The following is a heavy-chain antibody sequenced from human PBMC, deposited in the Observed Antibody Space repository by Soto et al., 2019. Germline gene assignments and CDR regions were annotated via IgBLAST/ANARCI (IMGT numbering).Heavy chain of an antibody. Sequence: SETLSLTCTVSGGSISSYYWSWIRQPPGKGLEWIAEIIHSGSTNYNPSLKSRVTISVDTSKNQFSLKLTSVTAADTAVYYCARLNYYDSSGQNWFDPWGQGTPVTVSS. CDR3: ARLNYYDSSGQNWFDP. D-gene: IGHD3-22*01. J-gene: IGHJ5*02. V-gene: IGHV4-34*12. CDR1: GGSISSYY. CDR2: IIHSGST.